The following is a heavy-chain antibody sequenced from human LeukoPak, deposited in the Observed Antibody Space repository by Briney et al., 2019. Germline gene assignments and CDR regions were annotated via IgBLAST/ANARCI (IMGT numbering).Heavy chain of an antibody. D-gene: IGHD3-22*01. CDR1: GFTVSSNY. V-gene: IGHV3-53*01. CDR2: IYSGGST. CDR3: AASPDYYDSSGYQSDY. J-gene: IGHJ4*02. Sequence: GGSLRLSCAASGFTVSSNYMSWVRQAPGKGLEWVSVIYSGGSTYYADSVKGRFTISRDNSKNTLYLQMNSLRAEDTAVYYCAASPDYYDSSGYQSDYWGQGTLVTVSS.